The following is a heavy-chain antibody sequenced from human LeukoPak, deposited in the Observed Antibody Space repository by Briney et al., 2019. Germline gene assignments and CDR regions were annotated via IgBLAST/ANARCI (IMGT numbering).Heavy chain of an antibody. D-gene: IGHD4-17*01. CDR1: GYTFGSYG. CDR3: ARDESGFYGDSYDD. V-gene: IGHV1-2*02. Sequence: ASVKVSCNASGYTFGSYGISWVRQAPGQGLEWMAWINPGTGVTKYAQRFQGRVTVTRDTSINTAYMELSGLRSDDTAVYYCARDESGFYGDSYDDWGQGTRVTVSS. J-gene: IGHJ4*02. CDR2: INPGTGVT.